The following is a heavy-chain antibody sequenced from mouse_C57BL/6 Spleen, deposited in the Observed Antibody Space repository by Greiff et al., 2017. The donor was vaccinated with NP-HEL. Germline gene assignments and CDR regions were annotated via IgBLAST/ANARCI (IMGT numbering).Heavy chain of an antibody. CDR3: ARDTTVVAFDY. Sequence: LEESGPELVKPGASVKISCKASGYAFSSSWMNWVKQRPGKGLEWIGRIYPGDGDTNYNGKFKGKATLTADKSSSTAYMQLSSLTSEDSAVYFCARDTTVVAFDYWGQGTTLTVSS. J-gene: IGHJ2*01. D-gene: IGHD1-1*01. V-gene: IGHV1-82*01. CDR2: IYPGDGDT. CDR1: GYAFSSSW.